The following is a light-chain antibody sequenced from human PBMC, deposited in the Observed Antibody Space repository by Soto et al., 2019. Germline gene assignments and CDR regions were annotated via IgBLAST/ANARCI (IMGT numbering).Light chain of an antibody. Sequence: EIVMTQSPATVSVSPGERATLSCWASQSVSSNLAWYQQRPGQAPRLLIYGASTRATGIPARFSGSGSGTEFTLTISSLQSEEFAVYYCQQYNNWPRTFGQGTKVEIK. CDR3: QQYNNWPRT. CDR2: GAS. J-gene: IGKJ1*01. V-gene: IGKV3-15*01. CDR1: QSVSSN.